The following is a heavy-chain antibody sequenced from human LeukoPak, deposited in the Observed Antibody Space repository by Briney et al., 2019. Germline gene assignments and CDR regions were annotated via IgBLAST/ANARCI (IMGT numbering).Heavy chain of an antibody. CDR2: IKSKIEGGTT. Sequence: GGSLRLSCAASGFTVSSNYMSWGREAPGKGLEWVGRIKSKIEGGTTDYAAPVKGRFTFSRDDSKNTVYLQMNSLKLEDTAVYYCATERDSSGWYNFWGQGTLVTVSS. V-gene: IGHV3-15*01. J-gene: IGHJ4*02. D-gene: IGHD6-19*01. CDR1: GFTVSSNY. CDR3: ATERDSSGWYNF.